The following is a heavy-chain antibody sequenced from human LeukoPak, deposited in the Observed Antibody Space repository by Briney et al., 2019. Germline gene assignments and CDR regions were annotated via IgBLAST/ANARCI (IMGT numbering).Heavy chain of an antibody. J-gene: IGHJ4*02. CDR2: INHSGST. V-gene: IGHV4-34*01. D-gene: IGHD3-10*01. CDR3: ARSLGVRWFGELPEPYYFDY. Sequence: SETLSLTCAVYGGSFSGYYWSWIRQPPGKGLEWIGEINHSGSTNYNPSLKSRVTISVDTSKNQFSLKLSSVTAADTAVYYCARSLGVRWFGELPEPYYFDYWGQGTLVTVSS. CDR1: GGSFSGYY.